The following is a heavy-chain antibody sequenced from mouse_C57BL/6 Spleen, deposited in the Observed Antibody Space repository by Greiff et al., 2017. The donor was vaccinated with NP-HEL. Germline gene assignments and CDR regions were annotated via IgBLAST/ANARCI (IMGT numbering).Heavy chain of an antibody. J-gene: IGHJ3*01. CDR3: ARWDYSWFAY. V-gene: IGHV1-52*01. Sequence: QVQLKQPGAELVRPGSSVKLSCKASGYTFTSYWMHWVKQRPIQGLEWIGNIDPSDSETHYNQKFKDKATLTVDKSSSTAYMQLSSLTSEDSAVYYCARWDYSWFAYWGQGTLVTVSA. CDR2: IDPSDSET. D-gene: IGHD1-1*01. CDR1: GYTFTSYW.